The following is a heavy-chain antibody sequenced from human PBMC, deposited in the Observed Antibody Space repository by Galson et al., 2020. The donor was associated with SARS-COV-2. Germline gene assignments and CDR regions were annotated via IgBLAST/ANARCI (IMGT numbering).Heavy chain of an antibody. Sequence: SGPPLVTHTQSLTLTGTVAGPSPRRSGAGVAWTSQHPTKALNWLETIYWDAGEHYSPALKSRLTITKATSKNQVVLTMTNMDPVDTGTYFCAHVLYFESSGYWGFDYWGQGTRVIVSS. CDR2: IYWDAGE. CDR3: AHVLYFESSGYWGFDY. CDR1: GPSPRRSGAG. D-gene: IGHD3-22*01. V-gene: IGHV2-5*02. J-gene: IGHJ4*02.